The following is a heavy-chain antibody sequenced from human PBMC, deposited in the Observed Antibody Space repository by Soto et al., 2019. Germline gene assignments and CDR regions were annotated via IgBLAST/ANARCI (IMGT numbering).Heavy chain of an antibody. Sequence: PGGSLRLSCAASGFTFSSYAMHWVRQAPGKGLEWVAVISYDGSNKYYADSVKGRFTISRDNSKNTLYLQMNSLRAEDTAVYYCARAPVIAAAGTLFDYWGQGALVTVSS. CDR3: ARAPVIAAAGTLFDY. J-gene: IGHJ4*02. CDR1: GFTFSSYA. D-gene: IGHD6-13*01. CDR2: ISYDGSNK. V-gene: IGHV3-30-3*01.